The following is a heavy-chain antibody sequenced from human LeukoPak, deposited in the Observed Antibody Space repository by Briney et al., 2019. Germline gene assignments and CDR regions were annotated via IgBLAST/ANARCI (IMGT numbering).Heavy chain of an antibody. J-gene: IGHJ4*02. Sequence: XXGXXFSXYSMNXVRQAPGKGLEWVSSISSSSSYIYYADSVKGRFTISRDNAKNSLYLQMNSLRAEDTAVYYCARNLMGDWGQGTLVTVSS. CDR2: ISSSSSYI. D-gene: IGHD2-8*01. CDR3: ARNLMGD. V-gene: IGHV3-21*01. CDR1: GXXFSXYS.